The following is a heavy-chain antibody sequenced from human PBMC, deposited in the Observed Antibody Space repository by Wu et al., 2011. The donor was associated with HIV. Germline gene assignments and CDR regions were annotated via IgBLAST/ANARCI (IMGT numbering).Heavy chain of an antibody. J-gene: IGHJ4*02. Sequence: VQLVQSGAEVKKPGAAVNVSCKTSGYTFTRHYMHWVRQAPGQGLEWMGIMNPSGGSTSYAQKFQGRVTMTSDTSTRTAYMELSSLRSEDTAVYYCARDDPTLSGSFLDYWGLGTLVTVSS. CDR1: GYTFTRHY. CDR2: MNPSGGST. V-gene: IGHV1-46*01. CDR3: ARDDPTLSGSFLDY. D-gene: IGHD3-10*01.